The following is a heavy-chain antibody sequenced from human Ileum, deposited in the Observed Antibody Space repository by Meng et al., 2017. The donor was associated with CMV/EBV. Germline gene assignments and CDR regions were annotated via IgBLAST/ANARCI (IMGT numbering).Heavy chain of an antibody. D-gene: IGHD3-3*01. CDR2: IYYSGST. J-gene: IGHJ5*02. CDR1: SSGSYY. Sequence: SSGSYYWSWIRQPPGQGLEWIGYIYYSGSTNYNPSLKSRVTISVDTSKNQFSLKLSSVTAADTAVYYCARASRSITIFGVVQTGFDPWGQGTLVTVSS. V-gene: IGHV4-61*01. CDR3: ARASRSITIFGVVQTGFDP.